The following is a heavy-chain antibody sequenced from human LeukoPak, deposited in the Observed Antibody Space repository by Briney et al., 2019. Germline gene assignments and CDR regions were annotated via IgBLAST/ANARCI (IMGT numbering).Heavy chain of an antibody. CDR2: IYYSGGT. Sequence: SGTLSLTCTVSGASISSGGYYWSWIRQHPGKGLEWIGYIYYSGGTYYNPSLKSRVSVSVDTSKNQFSLKLSSVTAADTAVYFCVRAAIPDNWFDPWGQGTLVTVSS. CDR3: VRAAIPDNWFDP. J-gene: IGHJ5*02. V-gene: IGHV4-31*03. D-gene: IGHD2-2*02. CDR1: GASISSGGYY.